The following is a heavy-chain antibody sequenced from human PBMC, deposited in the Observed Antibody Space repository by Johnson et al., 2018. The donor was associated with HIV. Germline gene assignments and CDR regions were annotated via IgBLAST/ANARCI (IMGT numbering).Heavy chain of an antibody. V-gene: IGHV3-66*01. D-gene: IGHD5-12*01. J-gene: IGHJ3*02. CDR3: ARGAVSGYVSVDAFHI. CDR2: ISGAGGSR. CDR1: GFTVSSNY. Sequence: MQLVESGGGLAQPAWSPRLSCAASGFTVSSNYMSWVRQAPGKGLEWVSGISGAGGSRNYADSVKGSFTISRDNSKNTLYLQMHSLTPEDTAVYYCARGAVSGYVSVDAFHIWGQGTLVTVSS.